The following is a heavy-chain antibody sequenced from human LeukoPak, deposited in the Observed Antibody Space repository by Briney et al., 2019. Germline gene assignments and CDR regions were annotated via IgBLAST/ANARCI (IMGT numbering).Heavy chain of an antibody. CDR2: ISGSGDNT. J-gene: IGHJ4*02. D-gene: IGHD1-1*01. CDR3: AKQTRTTTAPDY. V-gene: IGHV3-23*01. CDR1: GFSFSTYA. Sequence: GGSLRLSCAAFGFSFSTYAMSWVRQAPGKGLEWVSTISGSGDNTYYADSLKGRFTISRDSSKNTLYLQMNSLRAEDTAVYYCAKQTRTTTAPDYWGQGTLVTVSS.